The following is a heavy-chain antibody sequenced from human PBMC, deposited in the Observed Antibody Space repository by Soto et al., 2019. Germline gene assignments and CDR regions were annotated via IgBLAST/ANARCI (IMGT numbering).Heavy chain of an antibody. J-gene: IGHJ5*01. V-gene: IGHV5-10-1*01. Sequence: GESLKISCTASGYNFPGYWIGWVRQMPGKGLEWMGRIAPADSYTNYSPSFHGHVTMSVDRSTSTAYLQWGSLKASDTAMYYCVRVPIGHSDDSGYSDSWGQGTQVTVSA. CDR1: GYNFPGYW. D-gene: IGHD3-22*01. CDR2: IAPADSYT. CDR3: VRVPIGHSDDSGYSDS.